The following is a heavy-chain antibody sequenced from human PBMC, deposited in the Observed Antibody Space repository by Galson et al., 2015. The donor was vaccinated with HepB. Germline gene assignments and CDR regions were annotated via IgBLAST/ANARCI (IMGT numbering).Heavy chain of an antibody. CDR1: GGTFSSYA. Sequence: SVKVSCKASGGTFSSYAISWVRQAPGRGLEWMGGIIPIFGTANYAQKFQGRVTITADESTSTAYMELSSLRSEDTAVYYCARERRDYDFWSGLGGDAFDIWGQGTMVTVSS. V-gene: IGHV1-69*13. J-gene: IGHJ3*02. CDR3: ARERRDYDFWSGLGGDAFDI. D-gene: IGHD3-3*01. CDR2: IIPIFGTA.